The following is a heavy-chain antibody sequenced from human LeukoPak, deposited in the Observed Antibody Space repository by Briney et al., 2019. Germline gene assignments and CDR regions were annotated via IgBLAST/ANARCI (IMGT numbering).Heavy chain of an antibody. D-gene: IGHD5-18*01. CDR2: ISWNSGDI. CDR3: VKVQGYSYGFFDY. CDR1: GFTFDDFA. Sequence: GGSLRLSCAASGFTFDDFAMHWVRQASGKGLEWVSGISWNSGDIGYADSVKGRFTISRDNAKNSLYLQMTSLRAEDTALYYCVKVQGYSYGFFDYWGQGTLVTVSS. V-gene: IGHV3-9*01. J-gene: IGHJ4*02.